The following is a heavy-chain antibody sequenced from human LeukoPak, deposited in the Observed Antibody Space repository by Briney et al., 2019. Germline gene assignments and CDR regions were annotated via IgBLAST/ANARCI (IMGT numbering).Heavy chain of an antibody. Sequence: GGSLRLSCAASGFTFSSYAMSWVRQAPGKGLEWVSAIRDSGSSTHYADSVKGRFTISRDNSKNTVYLQMSSLRVEDTAVYYCAKSLTYYHENSDSIWGQGTLVTVSS. CDR2: IRDSGSST. D-gene: IGHD3-22*01. CDR1: GFTFSSYA. J-gene: IGHJ4*02. CDR3: AKSLTYYHENSDSI. V-gene: IGHV3-23*01.